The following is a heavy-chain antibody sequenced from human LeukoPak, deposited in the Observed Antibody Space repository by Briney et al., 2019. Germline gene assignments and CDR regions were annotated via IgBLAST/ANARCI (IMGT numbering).Heavy chain of an antibody. Sequence: ASVKVSCKTSGYSFTNYGITWVRQAPGQGLEWMGWISAYNGNTNYAQKLQGRVTMTTDTSTSTAYMELRSLRSDDTAVYYRARDQAVVTARYDYWGQGTLVTVSS. D-gene: IGHD2-21*02. CDR3: ARDQAVVTARYDY. J-gene: IGHJ4*02. V-gene: IGHV1-18*01. CDR1: GYSFTNYG. CDR2: ISAYNGNT.